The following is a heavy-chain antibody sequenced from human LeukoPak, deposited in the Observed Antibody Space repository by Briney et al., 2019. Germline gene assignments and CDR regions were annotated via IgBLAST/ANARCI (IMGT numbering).Heavy chain of an antibody. V-gene: IGHV4-34*01. CDR3: ASSEMATLDY. CDR2: INHSGST. J-gene: IGHJ4*02. D-gene: IGHD5-24*01. CDR1: GGSFSGYY. Sequence: SETLSLTCAVYGGSFSGYYWSWIRQPPGKGLEWIGEINHSGSTNYNPSLKSRVTISVDTSKNQFSLKLSSVTAADTAVYYCASSEMATLDYWGQGTLVTVSS.